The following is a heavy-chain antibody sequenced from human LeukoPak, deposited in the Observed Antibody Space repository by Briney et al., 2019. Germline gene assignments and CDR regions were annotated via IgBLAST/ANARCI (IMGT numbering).Heavy chain of an antibody. Sequence: GGSLRLSCAASGFTVSNNYMTWVRQAPGKGLEWVSLIYSGGSTYYADSVKGRFTISKDNSKNTLYLQMNSLRAEDTAVYYCAKKGIEVRGVTRPFDPWGQGTLVTVSS. V-gene: IGHV3-53*01. CDR2: IYSGGST. CDR3: AKKGIEVRGVTRPFDP. D-gene: IGHD3-10*01. CDR1: GFTVSNNY. J-gene: IGHJ5*02.